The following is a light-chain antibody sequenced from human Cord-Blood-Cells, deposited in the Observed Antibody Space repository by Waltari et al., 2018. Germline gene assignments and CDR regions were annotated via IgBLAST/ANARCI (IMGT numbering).Light chain of an antibody. CDR2: DVS. CDR3: SSYTGSSTVV. Sequence: QSALTQPASVSGSPGQSITIPCTGTRSDVGGYNYVSWYQQHPGKAPKLRIYDVSNRPSGVSNRFSGSKSGNTAALTSSGLQAEDVADYYCSSYTGSSTVVFGGGTKLTVL. J-gene: IGLJ2*01. CDR1: RSDVGGYNY. V-gene: IGLV2-14*01.